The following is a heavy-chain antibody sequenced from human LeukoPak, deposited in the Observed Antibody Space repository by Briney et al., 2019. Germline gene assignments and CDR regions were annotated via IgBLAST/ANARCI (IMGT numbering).Heavy chain of an antibody. D-gene: IGHD6-13*01. J-gene: IGHJ4*02. CDR3: ARKTGAAAATGGYYFDY. V-gene: IGHV3-74*01. CDR2: INSDGSST. CDR1: GFTFSSYW. Sequence: GGSLRLSCAAYGFTFSSYWMHWVRQAPGKGLVWVSRINSDGSSTSYADSVKGRFTISRDNAKNTLYLQMNSLRAEDMAVYYCARKTGAAAATGGYYFDYWGQGTLVTVSS.